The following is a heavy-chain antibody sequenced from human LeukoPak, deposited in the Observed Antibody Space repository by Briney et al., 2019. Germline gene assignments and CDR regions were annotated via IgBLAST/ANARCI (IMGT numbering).Heavy chain of an antibody. CDR3: ARLRQLVGGFDY. J-gene: IGHJ4*02. V-gene: IGHV1-46*01. D-gene: IGHD6-6*01. CDR1: GYTFTSYY. Sequence: ASVKVSCKASGYTFTSYYMHWVRQAPGQGLEWMGIINPSGGSTSYAQKFQGRVTMTRDTSKNQFSLKLSSVTAADTAVYYCARLRQLVGGFDYWGQGTLVTVSS. CDR2: INPSGGST.